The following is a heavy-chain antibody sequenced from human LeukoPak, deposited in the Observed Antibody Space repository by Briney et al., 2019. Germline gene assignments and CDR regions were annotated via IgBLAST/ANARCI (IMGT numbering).Heavy chain of an antibody. CDR2: VSYDGNRK. J-gene: IGHJ6*02. CDR1: GFTFSNFA. V-gene: IGHV3-30-3*01. D-gene: IGHD2-2*01. CDR3: AKGGDVAVVPAAGPYYAMDV. Sequence: GGSLRLSCVASGFTFSNFAIHWVRQAPGKGLEWVTIVSYDGNRKYYADSVRGRFTVSRDNSKNTVFLQMNSLSADDTATYYCAKGGDVAVVPAAGPYYAMDVWGQGTTVTVSS.